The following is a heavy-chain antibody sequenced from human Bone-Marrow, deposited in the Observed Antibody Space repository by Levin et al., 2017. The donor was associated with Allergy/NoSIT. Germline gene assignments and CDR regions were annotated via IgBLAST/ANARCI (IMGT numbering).Heavy chain of an antibody. Sequence: ASVKVSCRVSGYSLIEISMHWVRQAPGKGLEWMGGFDREEGEIEYAQKFQGRVIMTEDTSTDTAYMEISSLTFDDTAVYYCAIDSTSGWTPLDYWGQGTLVTVSS. CDR3: AIDSTSGWTPLDY. D-gene: IGHD6-19*01. J-gene: IGHJ4*02. CDR1: GYSLIEIS. V-gene: IGHV1-24*01. CDR2: FDREEGEI.